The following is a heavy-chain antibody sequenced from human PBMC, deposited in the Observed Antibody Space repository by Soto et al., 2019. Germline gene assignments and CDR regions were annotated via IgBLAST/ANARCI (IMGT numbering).Heavy chain of an antibody. D-gene: IGHD2-15*01. CDR3: AKLGYCSGGTCYLDYYYGVDV. J-gene: IGHJ6*02. CDR2: ISSGGTT. CDR1: GFSFSRHA. Sequence: EVQLLESGGGLVQPGGSLRLSCAASGFSFSRHAMSWVRQAPGKGLEWVSTISSGGTTYYADSVKGRFTISRDNSKNTQSLQMNSLGAEDRAVYYCAKLGYCSGGTCYLDYYYGVDVWGQGTTVTVSS. V-gene: IGHV3-23*01.